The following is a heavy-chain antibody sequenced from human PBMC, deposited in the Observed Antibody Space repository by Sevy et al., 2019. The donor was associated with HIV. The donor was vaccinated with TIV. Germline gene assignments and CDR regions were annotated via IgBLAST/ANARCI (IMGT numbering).Heavy chain of an antibody. Sequence: SETLSLTCAVYGGSFSGYYWSWIRQPPGKGLEWIGEINHSGSTNYYPSLKSRVTISVDTSKNQFSLKLSSVTAADTAVYYCARALYCSGGSCYSAPSWGQGTLVTVSS. CDR2: INHSGST. V-gene: IGHV4-34*01. J-gene: IGHJ4*02. D-gene: IGHD2-15*01. CDR3: ARALYCSGGSCYSAPS. CDR1: GGSFSGYY.